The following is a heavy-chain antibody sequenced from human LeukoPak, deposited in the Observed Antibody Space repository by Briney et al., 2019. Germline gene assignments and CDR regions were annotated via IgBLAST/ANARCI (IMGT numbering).Heavy chain of an antibody. J-gene: IGHJ4*02. Sequence: GGSLRLSCAASGFTFSAYSMSWVRQTPGKGLEWLSYISTSSATIYYADSVKGRFTISRDNAKNSLYLQMNSLRDEDSAVYYCXXRAVPGSNYFDYWGQGTLVTVSS. V-gene: IGHV3-48*02. CDR1: GFTFSAYS. CDR2: ISTSSATI. CDR3: XXRAVPGSNYFDY. D-gene: IGHD6-19*01.